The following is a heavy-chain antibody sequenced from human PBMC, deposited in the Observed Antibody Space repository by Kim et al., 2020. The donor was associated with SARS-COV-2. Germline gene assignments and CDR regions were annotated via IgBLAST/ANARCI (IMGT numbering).Heavy chain of an antibody. CDR1: GFSVSNYW. D-gene: IGHD3-10*02. V-gene: IGHV3-74*01. CDR2: ISSDGRYT. Sequence: GGSLRLSCAASGFSVSNYWRNWVRHAPGKGLVWVSRISSDGRYTHYADSVKGRFTLSRDNAENTLFLQMNSLRAEDTAVYYCARGMFSSGFDVWGQGTTVTVSS. CDR3: ARGMFSSGFDV. J-gene: IGHJ6*02.